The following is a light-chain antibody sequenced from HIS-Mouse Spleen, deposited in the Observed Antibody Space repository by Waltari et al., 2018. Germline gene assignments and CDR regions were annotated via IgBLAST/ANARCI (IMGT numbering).Light chain of an antibody. CDR3: CSYAGSSTVV. CDR1: SSDVGSYNR. CDR2: EVR. J-gene: IGLJ2*01. Sequence: QSALTQPPSVSGSPGQSVTISCTGTSSDVGSYNRVSWYQQPPGTAPKRMIYEVRNGPPGGPDRFSGSKSGNTASLTISGLQAEDEADYYCCSYAGSSTVVFGGGTKLTVL. V-gene: IGLV2-18*02.